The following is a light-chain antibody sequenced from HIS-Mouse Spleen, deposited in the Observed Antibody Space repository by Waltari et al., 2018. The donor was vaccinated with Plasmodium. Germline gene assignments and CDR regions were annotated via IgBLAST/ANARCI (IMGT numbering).Light chain of an antibody. J-gene: IGLJ3*02. Sequence: YELTQPPSVSVSPGQTARIPCSGAAFPKQSADWYQQKPGQAPVLVIYKDSERPSGIPERFSGSSSGTTVTLTISGVQAEDEADYYCQSADSSGTYWVFGGGTKLTVL. CDR2: KDS. CDR1: AFPKQS. V-gene: IGLV3-25*03. CDR3: QSADSSGTYWV.